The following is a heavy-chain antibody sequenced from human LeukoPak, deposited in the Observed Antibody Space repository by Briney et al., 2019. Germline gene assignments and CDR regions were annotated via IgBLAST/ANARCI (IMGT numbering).Heavy chain of an antibody. V-gene: IGHV3-23*01. D-gene: IGHD5-18*01. Sequence: GGSLRLSCAASGFTFSSYGMSWVRQAPGKGLEWVSSFSGSGGTTYYADSVKGRFTISRDNSKNTLYLQMNSLRAEDSAVYYCARDRPYTYGTRIYYYYGMDVWGQGTTVTVSS. CDR1: GFTFSSYG. J-gene: IGHJ6*02. CDR3: ARDRPYTYGTRIYYYYGMDV. CDR2: FSGSGGTT.